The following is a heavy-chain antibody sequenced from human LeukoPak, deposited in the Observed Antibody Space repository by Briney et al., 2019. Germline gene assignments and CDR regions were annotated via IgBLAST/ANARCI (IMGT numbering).Heavy chain of an antibody. Sequence: PGGSLRLSCAASAFTFGNYWMHWVRQAPGKGLVWVSRINSDGSSTTYAGSVKGRFTISRDIARKSLYLQMNSLRDEDTAVYYCARGGGRSYSDAFDIWGQGTVVTVSS. CDR1: AFTFGNYW. CDR3: ARGGGRSYSDAFDI. CDR2: INSDGSST. J-gene: IGHJ3*02. D-gene: IGHD1-26*01. V-gene: IGHV3-74*03.